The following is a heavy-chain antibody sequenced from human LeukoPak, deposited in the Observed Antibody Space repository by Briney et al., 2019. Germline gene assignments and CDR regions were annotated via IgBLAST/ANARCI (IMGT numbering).Heavy chain of an antibody. D-gene: IGHD4-17*01. CDR2: IYTSGST. J-gene: IGHJ4*02. Sequence: SQTLSLTCTVSGGSISSGSYYWSWIRQPAGKGLEWIGRIYTSGSTNCNPSLKSRVTISVDTSKNQFSLKLSSVTAADTAVYYCARVSYGDSYYFDYWGQGTLVTVSS. CDR1: GGSISSGSYY. CDR3: ARVSYGDSYYFDY. V-gene: IGHV4-61*02.